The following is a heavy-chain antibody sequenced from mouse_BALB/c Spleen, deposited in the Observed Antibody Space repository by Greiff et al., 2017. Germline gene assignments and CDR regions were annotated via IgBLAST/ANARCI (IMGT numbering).Heavy chain of an antibody. J-gene: IGHJ4*01. Sequence: QVQLQQSGAELARPGASVKMSCKASGYTFTSYTMHWVKQRPGQGLEWIGYINPSSGYTNYNQKFKDKATLTADKSSSTAYMQLSSLTSEDSAVYYCARSSGYDAMDYWGQGTSVTVSS. CDR1: GYTFTSYT. CDR2: INPSSGYT. CDR3: ARSSGYDAMDY. D-gene: IGHD3-1*01. V-gene: IGHV1-4*01.